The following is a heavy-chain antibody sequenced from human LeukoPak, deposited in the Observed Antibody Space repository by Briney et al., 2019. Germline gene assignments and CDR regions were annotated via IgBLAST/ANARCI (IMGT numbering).Heavy chain of an antibody. CDR3: ATNPGSSWYAYFDY. CDR2: ISANDGNT. J-gene: IGHJ4*02. CDR1: GYTFTSYG. V-gene: IGHV1-18*01. D-gene: IGHD6-13*01. Sequence: ASVKVSCKASGYTFTSYGISWVRQAPGQGLEWMGWISANDGNTDYPQKLQGRVTMTTDTSTSTAYMELRSLRSEDTAVYYCATNPGSSWYAYFDYWGQGTLVTVSS.